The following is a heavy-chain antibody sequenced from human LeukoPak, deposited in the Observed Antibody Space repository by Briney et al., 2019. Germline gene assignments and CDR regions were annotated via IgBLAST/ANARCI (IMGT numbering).Heavy chain of an antibody. J-gene: IGHJ4*02. CDR2: INPNSGGT. CDR1: GYTFTGYY. D-gene: IGHD3-22*01. V-gene: IGHV1-2*02. Sequence: ASVKVSCKASGYTFTGYYMHWVRQAPGQGLEWMGWINPNSGGTNYAQKFQGRVTMTRDTSISTAYMELSRLRSDDTAVYYCARDWHYYDSSGRFDYWGQGTLVTVSS. CDR3: ARDWHYYDSSGRFDY.